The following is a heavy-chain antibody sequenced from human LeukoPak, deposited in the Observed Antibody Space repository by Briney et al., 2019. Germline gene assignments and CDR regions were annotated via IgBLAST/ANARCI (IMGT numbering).Heavy chain of an antibody. J-gene: IGHJ5*02. CDR1: GGSISSGDYY. V-gene: IGHV4-61*08. Sequence: PSQTLSLTCTVSGGSISSGDYYWSWIRQPPGKGLEWIGYIYYTGSTDYNPSLQSRVTISVDTSKNQFSLKLSSVTAADTAVYYCTRGRLWFDHWGQGTLVTVSS. CDR3: TRGRLWFDH. CDR2: IYYTGST.